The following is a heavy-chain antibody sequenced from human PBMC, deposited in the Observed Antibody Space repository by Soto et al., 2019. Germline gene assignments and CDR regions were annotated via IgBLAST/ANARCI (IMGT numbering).Heavy chain of an antibody. V-gene: IGHV4-39*01. Sequence: SETLSLTCTVSGGSISSSSYYWGWIRQPPGKGLEWIGSIYYSGSTYYNPSLKSRVTISVDTSKNQFSLKLSSVTAADTAVYYCARHAGYCTNGVCFDYYYYYYMDVWGKGTTVIVSS. J-gene: IGHJ6*03. CDR1: GGSISSSSYY. CDR2: IYYSGST. D-gene: IGHD2-8*01. CDR3: ARHAGYCTNGVCFDYYYYYYMDV.